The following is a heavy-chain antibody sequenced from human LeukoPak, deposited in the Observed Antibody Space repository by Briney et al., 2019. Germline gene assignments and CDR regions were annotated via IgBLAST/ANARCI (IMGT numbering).Heavy chain of an antibody. CDR3: ARLQGDSTAVFDF. J-gene: IGHJ4*02. CDR2: IHYTGGA. Sequence: SETLSLTCTVSGGSISGDYWSWIRQPPGKGLDWVGYIHYTGGANYNPSLKSRVTISVDTSKNQFSLMLSSVTAADTAVYYCARLQGDSTAVFDFWGQGALVTVSS. V-gene: IGHV4-59*01. CDR1: GGSISGDY. D-gene: IGHD2-21*01.